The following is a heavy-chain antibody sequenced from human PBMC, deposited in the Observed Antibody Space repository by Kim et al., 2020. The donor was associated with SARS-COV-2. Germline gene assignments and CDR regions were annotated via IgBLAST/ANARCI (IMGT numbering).Heavy chain of an antibody. CDR2: IYPGDSET. Sequence: GESLKISCKGFGYSFGSYWIAWVRQMPGKGLEWMGIIYPGDSETRYSPSFQGQVTISADKSISTAYLQRSSLTAADTATYYCARHLGSEGITSCYWRCGFDKWGQGTMVTVSS. J-gene: IGHJ3*02. CDR3: ARHLGSEGITSCYWRCGFDK. V-gene: IGHV5-51*01. D-gene: IGHD2-2*01. CDR1: GYSFGSYW.